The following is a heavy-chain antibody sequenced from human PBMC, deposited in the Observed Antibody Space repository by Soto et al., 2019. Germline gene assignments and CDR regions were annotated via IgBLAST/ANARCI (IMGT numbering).Heavy chain of an antibody. J-gene: IGHJ4*02. CDR3: SGGVGDAF. CDR2: INQDGSEK. V-gene: IGHV3-7*04. D-gene: IGHD1-26*01. CDR1: ESTVSRDW. Sequence: EVHLVESGGGLVQTGGSLRLSCAIFESTVSRDWMNWVRQAPGKGLEWVAHINQDGSEKYYVDSVKGRFAISRENAKNPLSLQVNSLRTADTAMYYCSGGVGDAFWGQGTLVTVSS.